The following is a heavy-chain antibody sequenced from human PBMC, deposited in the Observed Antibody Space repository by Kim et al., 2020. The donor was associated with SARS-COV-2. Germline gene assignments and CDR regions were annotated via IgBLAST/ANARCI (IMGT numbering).Heavy chain of an antibody. J-gene: IGHJ4*02. D-gene: IGHD4-17*01. Sequence: YADSVKGRFTISRDNAKNSLYLQMNSLRAEDTAVYYCAREMTTVTTSFDYWGQGTLVTVSS. CDR3: AREMTTVTTSFDY. V-gene: IGHV3-11*04.